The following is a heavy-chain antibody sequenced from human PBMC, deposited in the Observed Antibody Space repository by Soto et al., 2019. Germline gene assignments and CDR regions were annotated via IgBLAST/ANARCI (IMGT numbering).Heavy chain of an antibody. J-gene: IGHJ6*02. CDR3: ARGYCSGGSCYSFYYYGMDV. Sequence: SVKVSCKASGGTFSSYSISWVRQAPGQGLGWMGGIIPIFGTANYAQKFQGSVTITADKSTSTAYMELSSLRSEDTAVYYCARGYCSGGSCYSFYYYGMDVWGQGTTVTVSS. CDR1: GGTFSSYS. D-gene: IGHD2-15*01. V-gene: IGHV1-69*06. CDR2: IIPIFGTA.